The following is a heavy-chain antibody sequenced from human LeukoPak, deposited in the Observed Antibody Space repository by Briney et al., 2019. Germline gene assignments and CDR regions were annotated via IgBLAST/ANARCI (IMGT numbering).Heavy chain of an antibody. D-gene: IGHD5-12*01. J-gene: IGHJ4*02. CDR1: GFIFSSCA. CDR2: ISGSGGST. Sequence: GGSLRLSCATSGFIFSSCAMSWVRQAPGKGLEWVSVISGSGGSTNCAESVKGRFTISRDNSKNTLYLQMNSLRVEDTAVYYCAKHRGRDGGYPFGYWGQGTLVTVSS. V-gene: IGHV3-23*01. CDR3: AKHRGRDGGYPFGY.